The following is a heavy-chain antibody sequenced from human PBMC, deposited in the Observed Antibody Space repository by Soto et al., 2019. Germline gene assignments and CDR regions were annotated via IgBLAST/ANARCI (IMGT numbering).Heavy chain of an antibody. CDR3: ARTYGSGDYFLPFEY. V-gene: IGHV1-18*01. CDR1: GYMFNTYG. Sequence: QVQLLQSGAEVKTPGASVKVSCKASGYMFNTYGITWVRQAPGQGLEWMGWISVYNGNIDYAQKFEGRVTMTIDTSTSTAYMELKSLTSDDTAVYYCARTYGSGDYFLPFEYWGQGTPVSVSS. J-gene: IGHJ4*02. CDR2: ISVYNGNI. D-gene: IGHD3-10*01.